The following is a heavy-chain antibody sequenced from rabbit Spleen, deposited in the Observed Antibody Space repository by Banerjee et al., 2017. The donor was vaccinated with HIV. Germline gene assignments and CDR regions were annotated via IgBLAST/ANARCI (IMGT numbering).Heavy chain of an antibody. Sequence: QEQLMESGGGLVKPEGSLKLTCTASGFSFSNKAVMCWVRQAPGKGLEWIACINAITGKAVYANWAKGRFTFSKTSSTTVTLQMTSMPGADTATYFCARATFGTIYCFSLWGPGTLVTVS. J-gene: IGHJ4*01. CDR2: INAITGKA. CDR1: GFSFSNKAV. D-gene: IGHD4-1*01. CDR3: ARATFGTIYCFSL. V-gene: IGHV1S45*01.